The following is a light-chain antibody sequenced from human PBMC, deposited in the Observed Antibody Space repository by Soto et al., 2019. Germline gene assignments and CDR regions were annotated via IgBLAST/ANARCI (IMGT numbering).Light chain of an antibody. CDR1: SSDVGGYAY. CDR3: SSYTSSTTPV. V-gene: IGLV2-14*01. Sequence: QSALTQPASVSGSPGQTITISCTGTSSDVGGYAYVSWYQQYPGKVPKLVISEVSNRPSGVSHRFSGSRSGNKASLTISGLQAEDEADYHCSSYTSSTTPVFGGGTKHTVL. J-gene: IGLJ2*01. CDR2: EVS.